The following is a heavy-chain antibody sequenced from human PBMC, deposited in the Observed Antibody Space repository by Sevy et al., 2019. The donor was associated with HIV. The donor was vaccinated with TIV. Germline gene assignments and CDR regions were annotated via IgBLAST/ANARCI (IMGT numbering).Heavy chain of an antibody. V-gene: IGHV3-30*18. Sequence: GGSLRLSCAASGFTFSSYGMHWVRQAPGKGLEWVAVISYDGSNKYYADSVKGRFTISRDNSKNTLYLQMNSLRAEDTAVYYCAKGPQDGGTYYYYYGMDVWGQGPTVTVSS. CDR1: GFTFSSYG. J-gene: IGHJ6*02. D-gene: IGHD2-15*01. CDR3: AKGPQDGGTYYYYYGMDV. CDR2: ISYDGSNK.